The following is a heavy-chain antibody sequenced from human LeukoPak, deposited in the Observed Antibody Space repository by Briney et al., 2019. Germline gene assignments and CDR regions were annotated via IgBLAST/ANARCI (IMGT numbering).Heavy chain of an antibody. CDR3: ARVYYYDSSGYSMDFDY. Sequence: GASVKVSCKASGYSFTGYYMHWVRQAPGQGLEWMGWINPNSGGTNYAQKFQGRVTMTTDTSTSTAYMELRSLRSDDTAVYYCARVYYYDSSGYSMDFDYWGQGTLVTVSS. CDR2: INPNSGGT. J-gene: IGHJ4*02. D-gene: IGHD3-22*01. V-gene: IGHV1-2*02. CDR1: GYSFTGYY.